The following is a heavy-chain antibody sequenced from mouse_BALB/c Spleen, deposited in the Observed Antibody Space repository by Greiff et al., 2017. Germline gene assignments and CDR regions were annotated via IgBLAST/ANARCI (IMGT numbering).Heavy chain of an antibody. J-gene: IGHJ2*01. CDR3: ARMEVRRFEGY. Sequence: EVQVVESGGDLVKPGGSLKLSCAASGFTFSSYGMSWVRQTPDKRLEWVATISSGGSYTYYPDSVKGRFTISRDNAKNTLYLQMSSLKSEDTAMYYCARMEVRRFEGYWGQGTTLTVSS. D-gene: IGHD2-14*01. CDR1: GFTFSSYG. V-gene: IGHV5-6*01. CDR2: ISSGGSYT.